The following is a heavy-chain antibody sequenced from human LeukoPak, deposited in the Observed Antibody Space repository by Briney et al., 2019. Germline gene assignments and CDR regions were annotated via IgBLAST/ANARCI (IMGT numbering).Heavy chain of an antibody. CDR1: GFTFSSYA. CDR3: ARDLYSSSPDY. V-gene: IGHV3-30*01. Sequence: PRGSLRLSCAASGFTFSSYAMHWVRQAPGKGLEWVAVISYDGSNKYYADSVKGRFTISRDNSKNTLYLQMNSLRAEDTAVYYCARDLYSSSPDYWGQGTLVTVSS. D-gene: IGHD6-13*01. CDR2: ISYDGSNK. J-gene: IGHJ4*02.